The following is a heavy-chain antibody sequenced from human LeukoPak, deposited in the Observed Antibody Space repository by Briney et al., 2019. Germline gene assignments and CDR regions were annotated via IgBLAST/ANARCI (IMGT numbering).Heavy chain of an antibody. Sequence: GGSLRLSCAASGFTFSSYAMSWVRQAPGKGLEWVSAISGSGGSTYYADSVKGRFTISRDNSKNTLYPQMNSLRAEDTAVYYCAKERSPDIVVVPAPAGYWGQGTLVTVSS. J-gene: IGHJ4*02. CDR3: AKERSPDIVVVPAPAGY. V-gene: IGHV3-23*01. CDR2: ISGSGGST. CDR1: GFTFSSYA. D-gene: IGHD2-2*01.